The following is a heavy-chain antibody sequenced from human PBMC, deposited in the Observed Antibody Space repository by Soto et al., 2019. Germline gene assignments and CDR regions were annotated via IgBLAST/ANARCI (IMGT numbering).Heavy chain of an antibody. CDR1: GFTFSGHA. V-gene: IGHV3-33*01. CDR3: ARDGQGMAPYALDV. CDR2: IWYDGSNK. J-gene: IGHJ6*02. Sequence: QVQLVESGGGVAQPGRSLRLSCTVSGFTFSGHAMHWVRQAPGKGLEWVTQIWYDGSNKDYADSVKGRFTISRDNSKNTPYLQMNSLRVEDTAVYYCARDGQGMAPYALDVWGQGTSVTVSS. D-gene: IGHD3-10*01.